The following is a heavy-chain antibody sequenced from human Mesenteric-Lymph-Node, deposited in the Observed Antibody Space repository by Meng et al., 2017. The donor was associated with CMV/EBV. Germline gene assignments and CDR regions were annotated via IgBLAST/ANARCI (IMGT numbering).Heavy chain of an antibody. D-gene: IGHD2-21*01. CDR2: ISYDGSNK. Sequence: GGSLRLSCAVSGFTLSSYAMYWARQAPGKGLEWVAVISYDGSNKYHADFVKGRFTISRDNSKNTLYLQMNNLRTEDTAVYYCARDLDAIGRYYYGMDVWGQGTTVTVSS. CDR3: ARDLDAIGRYYYGMDV. J-gene: IGHJ6*02. CDR1: GFTLSSYA. V-gene: IGHV3-30*04.